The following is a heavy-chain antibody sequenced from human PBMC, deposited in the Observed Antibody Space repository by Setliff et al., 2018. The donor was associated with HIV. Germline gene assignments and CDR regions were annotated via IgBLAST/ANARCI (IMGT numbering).Heavy chain of an antibody. D-gene: IGHD1-26*01. J-gene: IGHJ4*02. Sequence: ASVKVSCKASGYTLTGYYMNWVRQAPGQGLEWMGRINPTSGDTNYAQKFQGRVTMTRDTPISTAYMELSRLKSDDAAVYYCAREGISGSYFDYWGQGTLVTSPQ. CDR3: AREGISGSYFDY. CDR1: GYTLTGYY. V-gene: IGHV1-2*06. CDR2: INPTSGDT.